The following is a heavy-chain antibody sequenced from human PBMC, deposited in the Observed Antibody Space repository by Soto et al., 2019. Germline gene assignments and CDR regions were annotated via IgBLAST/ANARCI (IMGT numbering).Heavy chain of an antibody. CDR2: IKQDGSEK. J-gene: IGHJ6*02. CDR1: GFTFSSYW. V-gene: IGHV3-7*01. Sequence: EVQLVESGGGLVQPGGSLRLSCAASGFTFSSYWMSWVRQAPGKGLEWVANIKQDGSEKYYVDSVKGRFTISRDNAKNSLYLQMNSLRAEDTAVYYCARLSKGYCSGGSCYSARRNGMDVWGQGTTVTVSS. D-gene: IGHD2-15*01. CDR3: ARLSKGYCSGGSCYSARRNGMDV.